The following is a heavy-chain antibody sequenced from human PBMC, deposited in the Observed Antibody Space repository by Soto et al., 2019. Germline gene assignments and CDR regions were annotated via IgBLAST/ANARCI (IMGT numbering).Heavy chain of an antibody. D-gene: IGHD2-21*01. Sequence: ASVKVSCKASGYTFTSYGIRWVRQGPGQGLEWMGWVSAYNGNTNYSKKLQGRVTMTTDTSTSTAYMELRSLRTDDTAVYSFARRQADWGYYYGSMDVWGQGTTVTVSS. J-gene: IGHJ6*02. CDR3: ARRQADWGYYYGSMDV. CDR2: VSAYNGNT. V-gene: IGHV1-18*04. CDR1: GYTFTSYG.